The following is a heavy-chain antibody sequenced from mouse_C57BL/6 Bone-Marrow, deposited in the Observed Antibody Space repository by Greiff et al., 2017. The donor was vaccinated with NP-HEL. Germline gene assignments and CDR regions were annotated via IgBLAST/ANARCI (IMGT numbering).Heavy chain of an antibody. V-gene: IGHV14-3*01. CDR1: GFNIKNTY. CDR2: IDPANGNT. D-gene: IGHD2-4*01. J-gene: IGHJ2*01. Sequence: VQLQQSVAELVRPGASVKLSCTASGFNIKNTYMHWVKQRPEQGLEWIGRIDPANGNTKYAAKFKGKATITADPSSNTAYLQLSSLTSEDTANYYCASRYDYDGGDYWGQGTTLTVSS. CDR3: ASRYDYDGGDY.